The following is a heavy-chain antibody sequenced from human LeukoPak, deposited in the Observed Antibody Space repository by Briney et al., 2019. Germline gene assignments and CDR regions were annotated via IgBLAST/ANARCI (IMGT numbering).Heavy chain of an antibody. CDR2: INPNSGGT. Sequence: ASVKVSCKAAGYSFSIYYIHWGRQAPGQRREWMGWINPNSGGTNYAQKFQGRGTVTRDTAIYTASMSLTRLTSDDTAISYFASEGTGEYNSPRSHRFDIWGQGTVVTVSS. D-gene: IGHD2/OR15-2a*01. CDR3: ASEGTGEYNSPRSHRFDI. V-gene: IGHV1-2*02. CDR1: GYSFSIYY. J-gene: IGHJ3*02.